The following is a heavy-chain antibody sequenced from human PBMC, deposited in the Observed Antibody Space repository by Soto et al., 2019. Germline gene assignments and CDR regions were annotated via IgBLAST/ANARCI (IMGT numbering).Heavy chain of an antibody. CDR2: ISTYNGET. CDR3: ARRGYYGDYSDY. V-gene: IGHV1-18*01. J-gene: IGHJ4*02. Sequence: QVQLVQSGAEVKKPGASVKVSCKASGYTLTSYGITWVRQAPGQGLEGMGWISTYNGETDYAQKFQGRGTMTTDTSTSTAYMELRSLRSDDTAVYYCARRGYYGDYSDYWGQGTLVTVSS. CDR1: GYTLTSYG. D-gene: IGHD4-17*01.